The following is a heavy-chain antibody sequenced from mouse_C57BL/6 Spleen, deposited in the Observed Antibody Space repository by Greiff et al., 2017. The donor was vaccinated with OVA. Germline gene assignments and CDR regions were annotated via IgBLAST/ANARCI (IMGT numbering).Heavy chain of an antibody. Sequence: EVKLMESGEGLVKPGGSLKLSCAASGFTFSSYAMSWVRQTPEKRLAWVAYISSGGDYIYYADTVKGRFTISRDNARNTLYLQMSSLKSEDTAMYDCTRGLTGTWYFDVWGTGTTVTVAS. CDR1: GFTFSSYA. J-gene: IGHJ1*03. CDR2: ISSGGDYI. D-gene: IGHD4-1*01. V-gene: IGHV5-9-1*02. CDR3: TRGLTGTWYFDV.